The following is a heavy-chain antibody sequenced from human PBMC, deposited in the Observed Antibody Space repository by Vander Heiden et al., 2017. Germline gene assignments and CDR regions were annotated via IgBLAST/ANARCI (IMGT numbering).Heavy chain of an antibody. J-gene: IGHJ6*02. CDR3: ARGTYSGYDYGSHYGMDV. V-gene: IGHV3-48*02. D-gene: IGHD5-12*01. Sequence: EVQLVESGGGLVQPGGSLRLSCAASGFTFSSYSLNWVRQAPGKGLEWISYISTSSSIIYYAASVKGRFTISRDNAKNSLYLQMNSLRDEDTAVYYCARGTYSGYDYGSHYGMDVWGQGTTVTVSS. CDR1: GFTFSSYS. CDR2: ISTSSSII.